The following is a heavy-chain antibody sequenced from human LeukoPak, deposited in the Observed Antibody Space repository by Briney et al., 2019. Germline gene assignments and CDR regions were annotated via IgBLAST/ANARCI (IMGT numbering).Heavy chain of an antibody. J-gene: IGHJ4*02. V-gene: IGHV1-69*13. Sequence: ASVKVSCKASGGTFSSYAISWVRQAPGQGLEWMGGIIPIFGTANYAQKFQGRVTITADESTSTAYMELSSLRSEDTAVYYCARAGGDYYDSSAYPLDFWGQGTLVTVSS. CDR3: ARAGGDYYDSSAYPLDF. CDR1: GGTFSSYA. D-gene: IGHD3-22*01. CDR2: IIPIFGTA.